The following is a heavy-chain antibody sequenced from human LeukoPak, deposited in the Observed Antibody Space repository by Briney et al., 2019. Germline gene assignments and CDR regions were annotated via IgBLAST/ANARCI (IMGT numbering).Heavy chain of an antibody. D-gene: IGHD3-16*01. CDR3: ARRLPIEI. CDR2: ISGSGGST. J-gene: IGHJ4*02. Sequence: GGSLRLSCAASGFTFDDYGMSWVRQAPGKGLEWVSAISGSGGSTYYADPVKGRFTISRDNSKNTLYLQMNSLRAEDTAVYYCARRLPIEIWGQGTLVTVSS. CDR1: GFTFDDYG. V-gene: IGHV3-23*01.